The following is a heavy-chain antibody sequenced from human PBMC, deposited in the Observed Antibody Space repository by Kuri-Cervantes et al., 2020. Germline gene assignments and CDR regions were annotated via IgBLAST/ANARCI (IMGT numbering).Heavy chain of an antibody. Sequence: ASVKVSCKASGYTFTSYAMHWVRQAPGQRLEWMGWINAGNGNTKYSQKFQGRVTITRDTSASTAYMELSSLRSEDTAVYCCATHPPSGQQQLDIGYWGQGTLVTVSS. J-gene: IGHJ4*02. D-gene: IGHD6-13*01. CDR1: GYTFTSYA. V-gene: IGHV1-3*01. CDR2: INAGNGNT. CDR3: ATHPPSGQQQLDIGY.